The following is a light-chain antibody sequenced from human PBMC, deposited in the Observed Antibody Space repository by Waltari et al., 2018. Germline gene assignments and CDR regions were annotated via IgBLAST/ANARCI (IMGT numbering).Light chain of an antibody. J-gene: IGLJ1*01. CDR2: DVS. V-gene: IGLV2-14*03. CDR3: TSFSSDSTPLV. Sequence: QSALTQPASVSGSLGQSITMSCTGTSSDLGIYNYFSWYQQHPGKAPKLLIYDVSNRPSGVSNRFSGSKSGNTASLTISGLQSEDEADYYCTSFSSDSTPLVFGTGTRVTV. CDR1: SSDLGIYNY.